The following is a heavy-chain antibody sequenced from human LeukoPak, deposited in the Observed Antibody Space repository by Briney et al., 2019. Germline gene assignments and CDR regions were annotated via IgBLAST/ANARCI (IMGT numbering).Heavy chain of an antibody. CDR3: AREFGIAAARFDV. Sequence: GASVKVSCKASGYTFTSYYMHWVRQAPGQGLEWMGIINPSGGNTNYAQKLQGRVTMTTGTSTSTAYMELRSLRSDDTAVYYCAREFGIAAARFDVWGQGTTVTVSS. V-gene: IGHV1-46*01. CDR1: GYTFTSYY. J-gene: IGHJ6*02. D-gene: IGHD6-13*01. CDR2: INPSGGNT.